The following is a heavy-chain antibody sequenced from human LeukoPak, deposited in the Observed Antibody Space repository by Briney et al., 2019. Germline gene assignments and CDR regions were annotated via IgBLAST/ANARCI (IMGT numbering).Heavy chain of an antibody. D-gene: IGHD2-21*02. Sequence: GESLKISCEGSGYSFSNYWIGWVRQMPGKGLEWMGIIYPGDYETRYSPSFQGLVTISVDKSISTAYLQWSSLKTSDTAMYYCAIPPGYCGNDCSFDHWGQGTLVTVSS. J-gene: IGHJ4*02. CDR2: IYPGDYET. CDR3: AIPPGYCGNDCSFDH. CDR1: GYSFSNYW. V-gene: IGHV5-51*01.